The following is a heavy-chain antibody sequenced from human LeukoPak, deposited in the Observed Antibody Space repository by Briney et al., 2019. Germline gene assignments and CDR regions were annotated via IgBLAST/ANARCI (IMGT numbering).Heavy chain of an antibody. CDR2: VDPEDGET. V-gene: IGHV1-69-2*01. D-gene: IGHD5-24*01. CDR3: ATDRRDGYTDPFDY. CDR1: GYTFTDYY. Sequence: ASVKVSCKVSGYTFTDYYMRWVQQAPGKGLEWMGLVDPEDGETIYAEKFQGRVTITADTSTDTAYMELSSLRSEDTAVYYCATDRRDGYTDPFDYWGQGTLVTVSS. J-gene: IGHJ4*02.